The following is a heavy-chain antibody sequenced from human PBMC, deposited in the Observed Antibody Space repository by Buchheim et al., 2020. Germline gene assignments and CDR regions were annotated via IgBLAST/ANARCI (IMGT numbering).Heavy chain of an antibody. CDR2: IYHSGST. V-gene: IGHV4-4*02. CDR3: ARMRRNRGLDSYFHT. D-gene: IGHD3/OR15-3a*01. J-gene: IGHJ4*02. CDR1: GDSISSSNW. Sequence: QVQLQESGPGLVKPSGTLSLTCTVSGDSISSSNWWSWVRQPPGKELEWIGEIYHSGSTYYHPSLKSRVTMSVHKSRNHFTLMLTSVTAADTAVYFCARMRRNRGLDSYFHTWGQGTL.